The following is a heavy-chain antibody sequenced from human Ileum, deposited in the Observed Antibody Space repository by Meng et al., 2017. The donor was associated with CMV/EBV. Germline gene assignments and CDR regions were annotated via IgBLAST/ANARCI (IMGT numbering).Heavy chain of an antibody. D-gene: IGHD1-26*01. CDR1: RFAFSSYA. CDR3: AKGDFSGSSYVFDY. V-gene: IGHV3-23*01. J-gene: IGHJ4*02. Sequence: SRFAFSSYAMSWVRRTPGKGLEWVSGISRSGGSTNYADSVKGRFTFSRDNSKNTLYLQMNSLRVEDTAVYYCAKGDFSGSSYVFDYWGQGTLVTVSS. CDR2: ISRSGGST.